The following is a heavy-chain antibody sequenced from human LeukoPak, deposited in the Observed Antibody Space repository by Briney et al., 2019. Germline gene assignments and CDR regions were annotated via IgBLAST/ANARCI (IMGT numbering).Heavy chain of an antibody. CDR1: GGFISSYY. Sequence: SETLSLTCTVSGGFISSYYWSWIRQPPGKGLEWIGHIHYSGSTNYNPSLKSRVTISVDTSKNQFFLKLSSVTAADTAVYYCARGVEYGSSWDYYYYMDVWGRGTTVTVSS. CDR3: ARGVEYGSSWDYYYYMDV. D-gene: IGHD6-6*01. J-gene: IGHJ6*03. CDR2: IHYSGST. V-gene: IGHV4-59*01.